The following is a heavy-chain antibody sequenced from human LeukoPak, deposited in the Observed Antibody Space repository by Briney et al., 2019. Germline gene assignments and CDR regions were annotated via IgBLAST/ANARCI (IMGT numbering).Heavy chain of an antibody. CDR1: GGSFSGYY. Sequence: SETLSLTCAVYGGSFSGYYWSWIRQPPGKGLEWIGEINHSGSTNYNPSLKSRVTISVDTSKNQFSLKLSSVTAADTAVYYCARVRLAGGYFDYWGQGTLVTVSS. CDR2: INHSGST. D-gene: IGHD6-13*01. J-gene: IGHJ4*02. CDR3: ARVRLAGGYFDY. V-gene: IGHV4-34*01.